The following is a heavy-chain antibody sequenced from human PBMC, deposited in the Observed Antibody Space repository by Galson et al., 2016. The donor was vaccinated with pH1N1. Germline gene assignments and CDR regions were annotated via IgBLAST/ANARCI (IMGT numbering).Heavy chain of an antibody. D-gene: IGHD3-9*01. J-gene: IGHJ5*02. CDR3: ARDRSVLRYFDWLPNWFDP. Sequence: TLSLTCTVSGASISSGGYHWSWIRRSAGKGLEWIGHVYSSGRTNYSPSLKSRVTISIDTSKNQFSLKLDSVTAAETAIYYCARDRSVLRYFDWLPNWFDPWCQGALVTVSS. V-gene: IGHV4-61*09. CDR1: GASISSGGYH. CDR2: VYSSGRT.